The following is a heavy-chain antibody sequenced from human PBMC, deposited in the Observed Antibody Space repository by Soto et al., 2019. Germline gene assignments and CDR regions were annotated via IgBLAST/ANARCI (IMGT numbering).Heavy chain of an antibody. V-gene: IGHV3-7*01. J-gene: IGHJ4*02. CDR2: IKQDGSEK. D-gene: IGHD3-10*01. CDR1: GFTFSSYW. Sequence: EVQLVESGGGLVQPGGSLRLSCAASGFTFSSYWMSWVRQAPGKGLEWVANIKQDGSEKYYVDSVKGRVTISRDNAKNSLYLQMNSLRAEDTAVYYCARVLRSFGESFHFDYWGQGTLVTVSS. CDR3: ARVLRSFGESFHFDY.